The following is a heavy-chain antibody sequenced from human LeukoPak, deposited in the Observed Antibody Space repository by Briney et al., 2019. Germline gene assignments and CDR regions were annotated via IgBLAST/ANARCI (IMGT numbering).Heavy chain of an antibody. V-gene: IGHV3-21*01. CDR2: ISSSSSYI. CDR3: ARDHVMVVVVAANDYYGMDV. CDR1: GFTFSSYS. J-gene: IGHJ6*02. Sequence: GGSLRLSCAASGFTFSSYSMNWVRQAPGKGLEWVSSISSSSSYIYYADSVKGRFTISRDNAKNSLYLQMNSLRAEDTAVYYCARDHVMVVVVAANDYYGMDVWGQGTTVTVSS. D-gene: IGHD2-15*01.